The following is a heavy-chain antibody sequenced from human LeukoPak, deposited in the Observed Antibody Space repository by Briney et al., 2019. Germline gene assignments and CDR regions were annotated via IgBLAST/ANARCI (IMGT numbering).Heavy chain of an antibody. V-gene: IGHV3-74*01. Sequence: GGSLRLSCAASGFTLSSYWMHWVHQAPGKGLVWVSRINSDGSSTSYADSVKGRFTISRDNAKNTLYLQMNSLRADDTAVYYCARVQGHPPNGLDIWGQGTMVTVSS. CDR3: ARVQGHPPNGLDI. J-gene: IGHJ3*02. D-gene: IGHD2-8*01. CDR1: GFTLSSYW. CDR2: INSDGSST.